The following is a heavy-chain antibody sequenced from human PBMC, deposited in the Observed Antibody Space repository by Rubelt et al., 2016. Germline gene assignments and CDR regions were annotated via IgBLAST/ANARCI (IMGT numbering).Heavy chain of an antibody. CDR2: ISAYHGNT. J-gene: IGHJ2*01. D-gene: IGHD6-6*01. V-gene: IGHV1-18*01. CDR1: GYTFTSYG. CDR3: ARDRIRIAARQGWYFDL. Sequence: QVQLVQSGAEVKKPGASVKVSCKASGYTFTSYGISWVRQAPGQGLEWMGWISAYHGNTNYAQKLQGRVTMTTDPSTSTADMELRSLRSDDTGVYYCARDRIRIAARQGWYFDLWGRGTLVTVSS.